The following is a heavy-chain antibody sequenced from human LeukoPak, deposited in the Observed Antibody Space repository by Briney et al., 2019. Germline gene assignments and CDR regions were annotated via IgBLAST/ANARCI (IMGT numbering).Heavy chain of an antibody. CDR2: IYHSGST. CDR1: GYSISSGYY. Sequence: SETLSLTCTVSGYSISSGYYRGWIRQPPGKGLEWIGSIYHSGSTYYNPSLKSRVTISVDTSKNQFSLKLSSVTAADTAVYYCARYSSSPTYYFDYWGQGTLVTVSS. V-gene: IGHV4-38-2*02. CDR3: ARYSSSPTYYFDY. J-gene: IGHJ4*02. D-gene: IGHD6-13*01.